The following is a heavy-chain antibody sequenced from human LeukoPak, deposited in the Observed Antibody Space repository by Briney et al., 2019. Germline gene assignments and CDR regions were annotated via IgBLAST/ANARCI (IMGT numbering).Heavy chain of an antibody. J-gene: IGHJ4*02. Sequence: ASVKVSCKASGYTFTSYALHWVRQAPGQRLEWMGWINAGYGSTQYSQKFQGRVTITRDTSISTAYMELNSLRSEDTAVYYCARGDYCSVGSCHSRYWGQGTLVTVSS. CDR3: ARGDYCSVGSCHSRY. V-gene: IGHV1-3*01. CDR2: INAGYGST. CDR1: GYTFTSYA. D-gene: IGHD2-15*01.